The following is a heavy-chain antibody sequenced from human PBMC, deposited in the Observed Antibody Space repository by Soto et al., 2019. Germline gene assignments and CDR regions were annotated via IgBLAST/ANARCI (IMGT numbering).Heavy chain of an antibody. CDR3: AGASCRGLKSGSHLAY. J-gene: IGHJ4*02. Sequence: QVQLQESGPGLVKPSETLSLTCTVSDASFNNYYWSWIRQPPGKGLEWIGYIYYTGSTNYNPSLKSRVTMSVDTAKNQFSLKLTSVTAVDPAVYYCAGASCRGLKSGSHLAYWGQGTLVTVSS. V-gene: IGHV4-59*03. CDR2: IYYTGST. D-gene: IGHD1-26*01. CDR1: DASFNNYY.